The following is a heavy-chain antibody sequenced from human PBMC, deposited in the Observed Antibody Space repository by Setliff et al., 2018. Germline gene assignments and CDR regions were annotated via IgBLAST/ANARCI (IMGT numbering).Heavy chain of an antibody. CDR2: IHYRGTT. J-gene: IGHJ4*02. Sequence: PSETLSLTCTVSGASISSGTYYWAWIRQPPGKGLEWIGRIHYRGTTYPNASPASRLTISVDTAKNQFSLKLTSVTAADTAVYYRARTGTYRYFDYWGQGTRVTVSS. CDR1: GASISSGTYY. V-gene: IGHV4-39*01. D-gene: IGHD1-1*01. CDR3: ARTGTYRYFDY.